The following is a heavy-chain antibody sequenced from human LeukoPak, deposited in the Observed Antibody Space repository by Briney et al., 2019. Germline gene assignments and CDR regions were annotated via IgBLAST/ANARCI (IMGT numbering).Heavy chain of an antibody. D-gene: IGHD3-22*01. CDR1: GYTFTSYG. CDR3: ARNAYYYDSSGYYTDY. V-gene: IGHV1-18*01. J-gene: IGHJ4*02. Sequence: ASVKVSCKASGYTFTSYGISWVRQAPGQGLEWMGWISAYNGNPNYAQKLQGRVTMTTDTSTSTAYMELRSLRSDDTAVYYCARNAYYYDSSGYYTDYWGQGTLVTVSS. CDR2: ISAYNGNP.